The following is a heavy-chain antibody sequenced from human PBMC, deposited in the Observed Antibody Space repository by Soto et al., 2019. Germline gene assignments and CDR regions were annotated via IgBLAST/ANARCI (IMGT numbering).Heavy chain of an antibody. J-gene: IGHJ6*02. CDR1: GFTFSSYS. Sequence: EVQLVESGGGLVKPGGSLRLSCAASGFTFSSYSMNWVRQAPGKGLEWVSSISNSNSYIYYTDSVKGRFTISRDNAKNPLHLQMNSLRAEDTAVYYCARKGYGDYGGMDVWGQGTTVTVSS. CDR2: ISNSNSYI. D-gene: IGHD4-17*01. CDR3: ARKGYGDYGGMDV. V-gene: IGHV3-21*01.